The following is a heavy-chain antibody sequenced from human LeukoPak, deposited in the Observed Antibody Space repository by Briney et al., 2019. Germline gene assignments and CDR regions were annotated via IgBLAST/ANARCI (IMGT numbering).Heavy chain of an antibody. CDR3: ARGKEGGLLWFEEVGYYYYMDV. CDR1: GFTFDDYG. V-gene: IGHV3-20*04. D-gene: IGHD3-10*01. J-gene: IGHJ6*03. Sequence: GGSLRLSCAASGFTFDDYGMSWVRQAPGKGLEWVSGINWNGGSTGYADSVKGRFTIPRDNAKSSLYLQMNSLRAEDTAVYYCARGKEGGLLWFEEVGYYYYMDVWGKGTTVTVSS. CDR2: INWNGGST.